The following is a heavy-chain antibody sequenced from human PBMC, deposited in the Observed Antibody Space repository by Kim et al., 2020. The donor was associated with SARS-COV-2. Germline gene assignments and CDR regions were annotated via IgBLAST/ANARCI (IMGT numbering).Heavy chain of an antibody. V-gene: IGHV3-30*18. CDR3: AKDRGGRGFDY. CDR1: GFTFSSYG. Sequence: GGSLRLSCAASGFTFSSYGMHWVRQAPGKGLEWVAVISYDGSNKYYADSVKGRFTIARDNSKNTLYLQMNSLRAEDTAVYYCAKDRGGRGFDYWGQGTLVTVSS. CDR2: ISYDGSNK. J-gene: IGHJ4*02.